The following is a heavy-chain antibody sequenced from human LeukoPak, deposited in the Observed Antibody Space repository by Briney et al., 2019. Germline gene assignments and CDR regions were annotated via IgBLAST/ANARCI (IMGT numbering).Heavy chain of an antibody. J-gene: IGHJ4*02. Sequence: GGSLRLSCAASGFTFISYAIHWVRQAPGKGLEWVAVISFHGTDSFYADSVKGRFTISRDNSKNTLYLQMNSLRAEDTAVYYCAKDEYYDSSGYYYGVDYWGQGTLVTVSS. D-gene: IGHD3-22*01. CDR3: AKDEYYDSSGYYYGVDY. CDR1: GFTFISYA. V-gene: IGHV3-30*04. CDR2: ISFHGTDS.